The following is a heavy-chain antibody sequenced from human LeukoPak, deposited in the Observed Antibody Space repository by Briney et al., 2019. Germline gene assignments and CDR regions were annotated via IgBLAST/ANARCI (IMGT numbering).Heavy chain of an antibody. CDR2: IYSGGST. CDR1: GFTVSSNY. J-gene: IGHJ4*02. V-gene: IGHV3-53*01. Sequence: GGSLRLSCAASGFTVSSNYMSWVRQAPGKGLEWASVIYSGGSTYYADSVKGRFTISRDNSKNTLYLQMNSLRAEDTAVYYCARELMTYLDYWGQGTLVTVSS. D-gene: IGHD2-21*02. CDR3: ARELMTYLDY.